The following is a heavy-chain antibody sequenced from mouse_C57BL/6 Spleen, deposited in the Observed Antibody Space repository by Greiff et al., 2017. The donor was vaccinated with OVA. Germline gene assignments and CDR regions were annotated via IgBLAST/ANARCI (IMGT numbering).Heavy chain of an antibody. D-gene: IGHD1-1*01. CDR1: GYTFTSYW. CDR2: IDPNSGGT. Sequence: QAQLQQPGAELVKPGASVKLSCKASGYTFTSYWMHWVKQRPGRGLEWIGRIDPNSGGTKYNEKFKSKATLTVDKPSSTAYMQLSSLTSEDSAVYYCARSGYYGSSYYAMDYWGQGTSVTVSS. CDR3: ARSGYYGSSYYAMDY. V-gene: IGHV1-72*01. J-gene: IGHJ4*01.